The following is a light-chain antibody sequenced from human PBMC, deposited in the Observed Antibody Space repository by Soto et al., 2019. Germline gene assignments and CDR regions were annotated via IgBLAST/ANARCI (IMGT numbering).Light chain of an antibody. CDR1: SSNIGSNT. CDR2: SNN. Sequence: SVVPQPPKACRTPWPPDTKSYSGSSSNIGSNTVNWYQQLPGTAPKLLIYSNNQRPSGVPDRLSGSKSGTSASLAISGLQSEDEADYYCAAWDDSLNGYVFGTGTKVTVL. V-gene: IGLV1-44*01. CDR3: AAWDDSLNGYV. J-gene: IGLJ1*01.